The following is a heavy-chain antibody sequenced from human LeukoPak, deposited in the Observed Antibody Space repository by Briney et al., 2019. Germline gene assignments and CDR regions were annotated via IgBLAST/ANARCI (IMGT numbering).Heavy chain of an antibody. CDR3: AKDLEVVAVATSQDY. Sequence: GGSLRLSCAASGFTFSSYAMSWVRQAPGKGLEWVSAISGSGGSTYYADSVKGRFTISRDNSKNTLYLQMNSLRAEDPAVYYCAKDLEVVAVATSQDYWGQGTLVTVSS. V-gene: IGHV3-23*01. D-gene: IGHD2-15*01. J-gene: IGHJ4*02. CDR2: ISGSGGST. CDR1: GFTFSSYA.